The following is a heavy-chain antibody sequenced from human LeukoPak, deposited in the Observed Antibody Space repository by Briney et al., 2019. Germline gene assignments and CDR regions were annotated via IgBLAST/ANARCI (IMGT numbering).Heavy chain of an antibody. D-gene: IGHD3-3*01. CDR2: IKQDGSQK. CDR1: GFTLSSYS. V-gene: IGHV3-7*01. CDR3: ASASEYDFWSGYIPSRGMDV. J-gene: IGHJ6*03. Sequence: GGSLRLSCGASGFTLSSYSMNWVRQAPGKGLEWVASIKQDGSQKYYVDSLRGRFTISRDNAENSLYLQMNSLRAEDTAVYYCASASEYDFWSGYIPSRGMDVWGKGTTVTVSS.